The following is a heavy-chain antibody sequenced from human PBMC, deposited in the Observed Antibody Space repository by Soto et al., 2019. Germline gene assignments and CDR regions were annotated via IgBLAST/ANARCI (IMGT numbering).Heavy chain of an antibody. CDR2: IIPIFGTA. J-gene: IGHJ4*02. V-gene: IGHV1-69*13. CDR1: GGTFSSYA. CDR3: ARDTPGRGYSYGPFDY. D-gene: IGHD5-18*01. Sequence: SVKVSCKASGGTFSSYAISWVRQAPGQGLEWMGGIIPIFGTANYAQKFQGRFTITADESTSTAYTELSSLRSEDTAVYYCARDTPGRGYSYGPFDYWGQGTLVTVSS.